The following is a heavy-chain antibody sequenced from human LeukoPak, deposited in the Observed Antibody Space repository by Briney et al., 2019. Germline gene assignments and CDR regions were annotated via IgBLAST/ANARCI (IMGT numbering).Heavy chain of an antibody. CDR3: ARDMDSSSHYFDY. J-gene: IGHJ4*02. CDR2: IWYDGSNS. Sequence: GGSLRLSCAASGFTFSTAWMSWVRQAPGTGLQWVGVIWYDGSNSYYADSVKGRFTISRDNSKNTLYLQMNSLRAEDTAVYYCARDMDSSSHYFDYWGQGALVTVSS. CDR1: GFTFSTAW. V-gene: IGHV3-33*08. D-gene: IGHD6-6*01.